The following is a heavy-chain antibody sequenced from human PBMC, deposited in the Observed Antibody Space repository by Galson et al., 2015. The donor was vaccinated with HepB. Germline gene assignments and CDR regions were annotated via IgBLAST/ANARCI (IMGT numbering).Heavy chain of an antibody. CDR1: GLTVNSNY. D-gene: IGHD6-13*01. CDR2: IYSDNT. Sequence: SLRLSCAASGLTVNSNYMTWVRQAPGKGLEWVSIIYSDNTYYADSVKGRFTISRDSSENTPFLQMSSLGAEDTAVYFCAAGIAKKYYFDYWGQGTLVTVSS. V-gene: IGHV3-66*01. CDR3: AAGIAKKYYFDY. J-gene: IGHJ4*02.